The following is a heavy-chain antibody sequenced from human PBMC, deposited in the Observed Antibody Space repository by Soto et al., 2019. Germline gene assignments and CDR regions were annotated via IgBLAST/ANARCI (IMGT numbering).Heavy chain of an antibody. CDR2: INHSGST. CDR3: ASLVDDFWSGYSPFPFDI. V-gene: IGHV4-34*01. D-gene: IGHD3-3*01. CDR1: GGSFRGYY. Sequence: SETLSLTCAVYGGSFRGYYRSWIRQPPGKGLEWIGEINHSGSTNYNPSLKSRVTISVDTSKDQFSLKLSSVTAADTAVYYCASLVDDFWSGYSPFPFDIWGQGTMVTVSS. J-gene: IGHJ3*02.